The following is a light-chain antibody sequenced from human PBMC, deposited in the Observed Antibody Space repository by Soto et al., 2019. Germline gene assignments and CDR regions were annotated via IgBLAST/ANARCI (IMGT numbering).Light chain of an antibody. V-gene: IGKV3-11*01. CDR3: QQRVNWLT. CDR2: DAS. Sequence: EMVLTQSPAILSLSPGERATLSCRASQSVGTYLDWYQQKLGQAPRLLIYDASNRATGIPARFSGSGSGTDFTLTISSLEPEDSAVYYCQQRVNWLTFGGGTKVEL. J-gene: IGKJ4*01. CDR1: QSVGTY.